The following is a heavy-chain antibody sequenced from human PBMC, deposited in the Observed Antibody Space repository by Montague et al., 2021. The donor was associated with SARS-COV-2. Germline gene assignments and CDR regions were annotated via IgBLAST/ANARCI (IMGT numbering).Heavy chain of an antibody. Sequence: SETLSLTCAVSGGSISSSNCWSWFLQPPGKGLEWIGEIYHSGSTXYNPSLKSRVTISVDKSKNQFSLKLGSVTAADTAVYYCARAPGGGTLDYFDYWGQGTLVTVSS. D-gene: IGHD1-1*01. CDR3: ARAPGGGTLDYFDY. CDR2: IYHSGST. CDR1: GGSISSSNC. J-gene: IGHJ4*02. V-gene: IGHV4-4*02.